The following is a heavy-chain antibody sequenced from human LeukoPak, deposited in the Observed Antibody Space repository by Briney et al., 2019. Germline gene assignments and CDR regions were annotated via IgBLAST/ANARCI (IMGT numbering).Heavy chain of an antibody. Sequence: GGSLRLSCAASGFIFPTYWMHWVRQAPGKGLVWVSRINSDGSSTDYADSVKGRFTISRDNARNTLYLQMNSLRAEDTAVYYCARDAYYYEKWGQGTRVTVSS. CDR2: INSDGSST. V-gene: IGHV3-74*01. CDR3: ARDAYYYEK. D-gene: IGHD3-22*01. CDR1: GFIFPTYW. J-gene: IGHJ4*02.